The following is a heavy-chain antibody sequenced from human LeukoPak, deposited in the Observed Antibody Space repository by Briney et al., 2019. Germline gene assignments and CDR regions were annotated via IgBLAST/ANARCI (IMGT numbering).Heavy chain of an antibody. Sequence: GGSLRLSCAASGFTFGSYGMSWFRQAPGKGREWVPNIKQDGSEKYYVDSVKGRFTISRDNAKNSLYLQMNSLRAEDTAVYYCARDRVWYYGDHHVFDYWGQGTLVTVSS. CDR3: ARDRVWYYGDHHVFDY. CDR1: GFTFGSYG. J-gene: IGHJ4*02. D-gene: IGHD4-17*01. CDR2: IKQDGSEK. V-gene: IGHV3-7*03.